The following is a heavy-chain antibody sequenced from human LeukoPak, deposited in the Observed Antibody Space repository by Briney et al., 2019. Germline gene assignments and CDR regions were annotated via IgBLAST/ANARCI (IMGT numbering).Heavy chain of an antibody. V-gene: IGHV1-18*01. CDR1: GYTFTSYG. J-gene: IGHJ3*02. CDR3: AREQSHPRRVRGAFDI. CDR2: ISAYNGNT. Sequence: ASVKVSCKASGYTFTSYGISWVRQAPGQGLEWMGWISAYNGNTNYAQKLQGRVTMTTDTSTSTAYTELRSLRSDDTAVYYCAREQSHPRRVRGAFDIWGQGTMVTVSS. D-gene: IGHD3-10*01.